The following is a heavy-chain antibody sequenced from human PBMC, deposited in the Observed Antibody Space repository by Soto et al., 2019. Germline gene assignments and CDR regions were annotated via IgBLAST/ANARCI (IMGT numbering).Heavy chain of an antibody. D-gene: IGHD5-12*01. Sequence: QLQLVQSAAEVKKPGASVRVSCKAYGYPFIKYGISWIRQAPEQGLEWMGWIKVDSGYTNYAQKFQGRVTMTADTSSDTAFMELRSLRLDDPAVYFCATSYETGFDPWGQGTLVSVSS. V-gene: IGHV1-18*04. CDR3: ATSYETGFDP. J-gene: IGHJ5*02. CDR2: IKVDSGYT. CDR1: GYPFIKYG.